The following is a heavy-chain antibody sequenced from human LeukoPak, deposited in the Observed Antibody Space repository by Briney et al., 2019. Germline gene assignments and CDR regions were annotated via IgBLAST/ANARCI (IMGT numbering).Heavy chain of an antibody. Sequence: SETLSLTCAVYGGSFSGYYWSWIRQPPGKGLEWIGEINHSGSTNYNPSLKSRVTISVDTSKNQFSLKLSSVTAADTAVYYCARGNGYYYYYTDVWGKGTTVTVSS. CDR2: INHSGST. V-gene: IGHV4-34*01. D-gene: IGHD4-23*01. J-gene: IGHJ6*03. CDR1: GGSFSGYY. CDR3: ARGNGYYYYYTDV.